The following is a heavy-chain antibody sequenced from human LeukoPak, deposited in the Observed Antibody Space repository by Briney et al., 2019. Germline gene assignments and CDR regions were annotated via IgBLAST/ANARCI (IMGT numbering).Heavy chain of an antibody. CDR3: ARETEPLDYGDSTNLDY. D-gene: IGHD4-17*01. CDR1: GFTFSSYW. V-gene: IGHV3-7*01. Sequence: GGSLRLSCAASGFTFSSYWMTWVRQAPGKGLEWVANIKHNGDELNYVDSVEDRFTISRDNAKNSLYLHMTGLRAEDTAVYYCARETEPLDYGDSTNLDYWGQGTLVTVSS. CDR2: IKHNGDEL. J-gene: IGHJ4*02.